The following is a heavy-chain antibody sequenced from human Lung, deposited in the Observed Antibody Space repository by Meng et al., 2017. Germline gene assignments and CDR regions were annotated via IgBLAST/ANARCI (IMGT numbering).Heavy chain of an antibody. CDR3: ARRGPWLDPQNFDY. CDR1: VGSISSSNW. J-gene: IGHJ4*02. CDR2: IYHSGST. V-gene: IGHV4-4*03. Sequence: AELQESGPGLVKPPGTLSLTCAVSVGSISSSNWWSWVRQPPGKGLEWIGEIYHSGSTNYNPSLKSRVTISVDKSKNQFSLKLSSVTAADTAVYYCARRGPWLDPQNFDYWGQGTLVTVSS. D-gene: IGHD6-19*01.